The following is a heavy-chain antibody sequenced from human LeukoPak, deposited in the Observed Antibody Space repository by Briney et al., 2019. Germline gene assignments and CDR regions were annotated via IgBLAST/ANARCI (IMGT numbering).Heavy chain of an antibody. CDR1: GFTFSSYG. Sequence: GGSLRLSCAASGFTFSSYGMHWVRQAPGKGLEWVALIRYDGSNKYYADSVKGRFTISRDNAKNSLYLQRNSLRAEDTAVYYCARVFYESSGCYYFYVWGQGTLVTVSS. CDR3: ARVFYESSGCYYFYV. V-gene: IGHV3-30*02. CDR2: IRYDGSNK. D-gene: IGHD3-22*01. J-gene: IGHJ4*02.